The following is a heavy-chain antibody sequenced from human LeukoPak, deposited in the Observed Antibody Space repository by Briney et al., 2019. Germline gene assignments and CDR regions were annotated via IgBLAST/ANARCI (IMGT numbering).Heavy chain of an antibody. CDR2: INTDERTT. D-gene: IGHD6-19*01. CDR3: AKDLEAVAGNAFDI. Sequence: PGGSLRLSCTASGFPFSNYWMHWVRQAPGKGLLWVSRINTDERTTDYADSVKGRFTISRDNARNTLYLQMNSLRAEDTAVYYCAKDLEAVAGNAFDIWGQGTMVTVSS. V-gene: IGHV3-74*01. J-gene: IGHJ3*02. CDR1: GFPFSNYW.